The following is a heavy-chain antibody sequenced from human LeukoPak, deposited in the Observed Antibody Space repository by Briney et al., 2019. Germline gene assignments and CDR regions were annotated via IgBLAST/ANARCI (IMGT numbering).Heavy chain of an antibody. J-gene: IGHJ2*01. CDR3: ARDGNPWNLDV. D-gene: IGHD1-26*01. CDR1: GGSISPYY. V-gene: IGHV4-59*01. Sequence: SQTLSLTCTVSGGSISPYYWTWIRQSPGKALEWIGYIYYSGRTSYNPSLKSRVTMSVDTSNNQLSLQLSSVTAADTAVYYCARDGNPWNLDVWGRGTLVTVSS. CDR2: IYYSGRT.